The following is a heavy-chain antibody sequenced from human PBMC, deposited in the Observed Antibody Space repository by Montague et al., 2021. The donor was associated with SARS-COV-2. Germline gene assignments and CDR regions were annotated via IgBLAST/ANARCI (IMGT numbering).Heavy chain of an antibody. CDR3: AKGLPLSVTGSHSLDV. Sequence: SLRLSCAAVGFVFDDFAVHWVRQVPGKGLEWVSGISWNSADIGYADSVKGRFTISRDNAKNFLSLQMNSLRTEDTALYYCAKGLPLSVTGSHSLDVWGQGTTVTVSS. CDR2: ISWNSADI. J-gene: IGHJ6*02. D-gene: IGHD6-19*01. V-gene: IGHV3-9*01. CDR1: GFVFDDFA.